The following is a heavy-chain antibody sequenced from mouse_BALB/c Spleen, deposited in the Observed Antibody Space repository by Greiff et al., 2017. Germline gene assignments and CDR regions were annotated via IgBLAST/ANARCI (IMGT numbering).Heavy chain of an antibody. Sequence: QVQLQQSAAELARPGASVKMSCKASGYTFTSYTMHWVKQRPGQGLEWIGYINPSSGYTEYNQKFKDKTTLTADKSSSTAYMQLSSLTSEDSAVYYCARSGDGYYEAYWGQGTLVTVSA. CDR2: INPSSGYT. CDR1: GYTFTSYT. D-gene: IGHD2-3*01. CDR3: ARSGDGYYEAY. J-gene: IGHJ3*01. V-gene: IGHV1-4*02.